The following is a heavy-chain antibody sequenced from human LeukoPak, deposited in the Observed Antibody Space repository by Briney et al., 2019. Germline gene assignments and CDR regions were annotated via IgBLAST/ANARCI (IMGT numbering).Heavy chain of an antibody. D-gene: IGHD3-16*01. J-gene: IGHJ4*02. CDR1: GFTVSSNY. CDR3: ARDAMRGGDYDY. V-gene: IGHV3-66*01. CDR2: IYSGGST. Sequence: GGSLRLSCAASGFTVSSNYMSWVRQAPGKGLEWVSVIYSGGSTYSADSVKGRFTISRDNSKNTLFLQMNSLRADDTSVYYCARDAMRGGDYDYWGQGTLVTVSS.